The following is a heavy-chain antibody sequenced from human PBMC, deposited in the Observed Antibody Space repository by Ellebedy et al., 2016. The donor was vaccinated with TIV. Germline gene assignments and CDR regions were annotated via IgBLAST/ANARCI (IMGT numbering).Heavy chain of an antibody. CDR2: ISTSSSTL. D-gene: IGHD3-10*01. CDR1: GFIFSTYS. CDR3: ARVLARGIIITGDYLDH. Sequence: GGSLRLSXAASGFIFSTYSMNWVRQAPGKGLEWVSSISTSSSTLYYADSVRGRFTISRDNAKNSLYLQMNSLRDEDTAVYYCARVLARGIIITGDYLDHWGQGTPVTVSS. V-gene: IGHV3-48*02. J-gene: IGHJ4*02.